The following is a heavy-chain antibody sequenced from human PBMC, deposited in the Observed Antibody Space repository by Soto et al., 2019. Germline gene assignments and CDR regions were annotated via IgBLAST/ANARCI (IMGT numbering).Heavy chain of an antibody. Sequence: GGSLRLSCAASGFTFSSYAMHWVRQAPGKGLGWVAIISADGGSRYYADSVKGRFTISRDNSKNTLYLQMNGLRVEDTAVYYCAKDRLAGNFDYWGQGTQVTVSS. CDR1: GFTFSSYA. CDR2: ISADGGSR. J-gene: IGHJ4*02. CDR3: AKDRLAGNFDY. V-gene: IGHV3-23*01.